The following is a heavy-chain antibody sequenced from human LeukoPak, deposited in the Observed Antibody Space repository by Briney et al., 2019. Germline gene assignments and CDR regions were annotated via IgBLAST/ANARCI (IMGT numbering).Heavy chain of an antibody. CDR3: AKDHGYDTGYSSSWYFDY. CDR2: ISGSGGST. D-gene: IGHD6-13*01. V-gene: IGHV3-23*01. CDR1: GFTFSSYA. J-gene: IGHJ4*02. Sequence: GGSLRLSCAASGFTFSSYAMSWVRQAPGKGLEWVSAISGSGGSTYYADSVKGRFTISRDNSKNTLYLQMNSLRAEDTAVYYCAKDHGYDTGYSSSWYFDYWGQGTLVTVSS.